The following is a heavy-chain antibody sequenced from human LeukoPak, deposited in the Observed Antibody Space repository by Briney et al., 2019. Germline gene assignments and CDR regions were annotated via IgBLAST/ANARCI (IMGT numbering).Heavy chain of an antibody. J-gene: IGHJ3*02. V-gene: IGHV3-21*01. CDR1: GFTFSSYS. CDR3: ARAVSSSSSTAFDI. Sequence: GGSLRLSCAASGFTFSSYSMNWVRQAPGKGLEWVSSISSSSSYIYYADSVKGRFTISRDNAKNSLYLQMNSLRAEDTAVYYCARAVSSSSSTAFDIWGQGTMVTVSS. CDR2: ISSSSSYI. D-gene: IGHD6-13*01.